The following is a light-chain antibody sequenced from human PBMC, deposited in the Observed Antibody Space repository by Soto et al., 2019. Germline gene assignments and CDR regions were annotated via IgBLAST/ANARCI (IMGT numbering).Light chain of an antibody. CDR3: QQRYNWPPYT. V-gene: IGKV3-11*01. CDR1: QSVSSY. CDR2: EAS. J-gene: IGKJ2*01. Sequence: EIVLTQSPATLSLSPGERATLSCRASQSVSSYLAWYQQKPGQAPRLLIFEASNRATGIPARFSGSGSGTDFTLTISSLEPEDFAVYYCQQRYNWPPYTFGQGTKLEIK.